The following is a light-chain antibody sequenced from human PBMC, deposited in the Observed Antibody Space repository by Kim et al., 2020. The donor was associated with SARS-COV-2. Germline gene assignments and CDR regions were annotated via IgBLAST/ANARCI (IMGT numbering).Light chain of an antibody. CDR3: NSRDSSGNHVV. V-gene: IGLV3-19*01. J-gene: IGLJ2*01. Sequence: SSELTQDPAVSVALGQTVRITCQGDSLRSYYASWYQQRPGQAPVVVMYGKNNRPSGIPDRFSGSSSGNTAYLTITGAQAEDEAEYYCNSRDSSGNHVVFGGGTQLTVL. CDR1: SLRSYY. CDR2: GKN.